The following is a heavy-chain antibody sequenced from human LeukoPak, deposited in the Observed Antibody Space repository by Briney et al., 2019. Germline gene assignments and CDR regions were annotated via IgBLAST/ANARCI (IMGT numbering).Heavy chain of an antibody. J-gene: IGHJ3*01. CDR2: INWNGGST. CDR3: ARAYGKWNDVYFYAFDL. V-gene: IGHV3-20*04. D-gene: IGHD1-20*01. Sequence: PGGSLRLSCAASGFTFDDFGMSWVRQAPGKGLEWVSGINWNGGSTGYADSVKGRFTISRDNAKNSLYLQMNSLRAEDTALYYCARAYGKWNDVYFYAFDLWGQGTMVTVSS. CDR1: GFTFDDFG.